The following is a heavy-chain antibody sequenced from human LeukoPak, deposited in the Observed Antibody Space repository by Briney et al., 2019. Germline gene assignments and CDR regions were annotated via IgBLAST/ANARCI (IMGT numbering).Heavy chain of an antibody. J-gene: IGHJ4*02. Sequence: SETLSLTCAVYGGPFSGYYWSWIRQPPGKGLEWSGEINHSGSTNYNPSLKSRVTISVDTSKNQFSLKLSSVTAADTAVYYCARVGRAVASYYFDYWGQGTLVTVSS. V-gene: IGHV4-34*01. D-gene: IGHD6-19*01. CDR2: INHSGST. CDR3: ARVGRAVASYYFDY. CDR1: GGPFSGYY.